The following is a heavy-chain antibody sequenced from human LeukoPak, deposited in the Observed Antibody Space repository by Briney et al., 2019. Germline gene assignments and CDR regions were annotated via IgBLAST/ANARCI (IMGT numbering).Heavy chain of an antibody. Sequence: GGSLRLSCAASAFTCNSYAMSGVRQAPGEGREWVSAISGSGANTYYEDSVKGRFTISRDNSKNTMYLQMNNLRAEDTAVYYCAKCRVGAANFDYWGHGTLVTVSS. CDR3: AKCRVGAANFDY. CDR1: AFTCNSYA. D-gene: IGHD1-26*01. J-gene: IGHJ4*01. V-gene: IGHV3-23*01. CDR2: ISGSGANT.